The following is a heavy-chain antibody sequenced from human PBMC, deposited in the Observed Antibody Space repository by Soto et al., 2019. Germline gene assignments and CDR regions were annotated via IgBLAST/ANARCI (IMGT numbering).Heavy chain of an antibody. CDR1: GDSVSSNSAA. D-gene: IGHD6-13*01. CDR2: TYYRSKWYN. J-gene: IGHJ6*02. Sequence: PSQTLSLTCAISGDSVSSNSAAWNWIRQSPSRGLEWLGRTYYRSKWYNDYAVSVKSRITINPDTSKNQFSLQLNSVTPEDTAVYYCARVKAAAAATRNYYYGMDVWGQGTTVTVSS. CDR3: ARVKAAAAATRNYYYGMDV. V-gene: IGHV6-1*01.